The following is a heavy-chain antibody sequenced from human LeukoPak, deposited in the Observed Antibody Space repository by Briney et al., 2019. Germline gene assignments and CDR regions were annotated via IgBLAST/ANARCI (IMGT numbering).Heavy chain of an antibody. D-gene: IGHD1-26*01. Sequence: SETLSLTCTVSGVSISSSSYYWGWLRQPPGKGLEWIGNIYYSGSTYYNPSLKSRVTISVDTSKNQFSLKLSSVTAADTAVYYCARVGVVGIGFQSFDAFDIWGQGTMVTVSS. CDR1: GVSISSSSYY. J-gene: IGHJ3*02. CDR3: ARVGVVGIGFQSFDAFDI. CDR2: IYYSGST. V-gene: IGHV4-39*07.